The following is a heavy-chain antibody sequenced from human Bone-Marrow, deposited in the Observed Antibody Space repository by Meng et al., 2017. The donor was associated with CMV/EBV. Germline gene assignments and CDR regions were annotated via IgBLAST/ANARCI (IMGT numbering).Heavy chain of an antibody. V-gene: IGHV3-21*06. CDR3: AKGAVGGATARNYYYYGKDV. CDR2: ISSSSSYI. D-gene: IGHD1-26*01. Sequence: GGSLRLSCAVSGFTFSNYNMNWVRQAPGKGLEWVSSISSSSSYIYYADSVKGRFTISRDNAKNSLFLQMNSLRAEDTAVYYCAKGAVGGATARNYYYYGKDVCGQATT. CDR1: GFTFSNYN. J-gene: IGHJ6*02.